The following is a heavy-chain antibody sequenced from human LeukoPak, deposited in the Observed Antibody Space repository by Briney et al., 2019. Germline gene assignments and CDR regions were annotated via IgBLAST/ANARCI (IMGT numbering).Heavy chain of an antibody. CDR1: SFSTYG. Sequence: GGSLRLSCAFSFSTYGMSWVRQAPGKGLEWVSGISASGRSTYYADAVKGRFTIPRDNAKNSLHLQMNSLRAEDTAVYYCARDAVSSDRIDHWGQGTLVTVSS. D-gene: IGHD6-19*01. V-gene: IGHV3-23*01. J-gene: IGHJ4*02. CDR3: ARDAVSSDRIDH. CDR2: ISASGRST.